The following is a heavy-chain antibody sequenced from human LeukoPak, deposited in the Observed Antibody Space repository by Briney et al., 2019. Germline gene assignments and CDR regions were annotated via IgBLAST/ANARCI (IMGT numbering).Heavy chain of an antibody. Sequence: PGGSLRLSCAASGFTFSSYAMSWVRQAPGKGLEWVSAISGSGDSTYYADSMKGRFTISRDNSKNTLYLQMNSLRAEDTAVYYCAKAGTLYGSGSSYWYFDLWGRGTLVTVSS. D-gene: IGHD3-10*01. V-gene: IGHV3-23*01. CDR2: ISGSGDST. CDR1: GFTFSSYA. CDR3: AKAGTLYGSGSSYWYFDL. J-gene: IGHJ2*01.